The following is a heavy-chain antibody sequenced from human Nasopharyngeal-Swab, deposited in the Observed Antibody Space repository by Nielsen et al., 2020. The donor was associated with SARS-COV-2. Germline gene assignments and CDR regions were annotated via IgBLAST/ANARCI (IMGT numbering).Heavy chain of an antibody. Sequence: GESLKISCAASGFTFSSYGMHWVRQAPGKGLEWVGFIRSKAYGGTTEYAASVKGRFTISRDDSKSIAYLQMNSLKTEDTAVYYCTRAGGYSGFQGMDVWGQGTTVTVSS. CDR1: GFTFSSYG. J-gene: IGHJ6*02. CDR2: IRSKAYGGTT. V-gene: IGHV3-49*04. D-gene: IGHD5-12*01. CDR3: TRAGGYSGFQGMDV.